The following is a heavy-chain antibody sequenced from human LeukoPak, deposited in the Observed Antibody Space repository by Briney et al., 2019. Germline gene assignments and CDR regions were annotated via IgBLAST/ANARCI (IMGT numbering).Heavy chain of an antibody. CDR1: GFPFSSYV. CDR3: AQDRGATVTTFAY. CDR2: ISASGGSR. Sequence: GGSLRLSCAASGFPFSSYVMSWVRQAPGKGLERVSGISASGGSRYYADSVKGRFTISRDNSKNTVYLQMSSLRAEDTAVYYCAQDRGATVTTFAYWGQGTLVSVSS. J-gene: IGHJ4*02. D-gene: IGHD4-17*01. V-gene: IGHV3-23*01.